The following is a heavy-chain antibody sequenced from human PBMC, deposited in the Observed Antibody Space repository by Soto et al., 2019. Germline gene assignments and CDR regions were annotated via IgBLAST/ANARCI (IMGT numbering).Heavy chain of an antibody. CDR1: GASISSGDYY. J-gene: IGHJ3*01. Sequence: QVQLQESGPGLVKPSETLSLTCTVSGASISSGDYYWSWIRQSPGKGLQWNGYIFHSGDTYYTPSLERRLSISIDASKNVFSLNLTSVSSADAAVYFCARSHYVLGDCDVWGPGTVFTVSS. V-gene: IGHV4-30-4*08. CDR3: ARSHYVLGDCDV. CDR2: IFHSGDT. D-gene: IGHD3-10*02.